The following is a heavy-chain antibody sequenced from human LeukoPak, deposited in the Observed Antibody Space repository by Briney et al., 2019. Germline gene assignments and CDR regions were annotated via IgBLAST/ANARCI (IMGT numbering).Heavy chain of an antibody. CDR1: GDIFSTFA. D-gene: IGHD3-22*01. J-gene: IGHJ2*01. Sequence: GGSLRLSCAASGDIFSTFAMSWVRQAPGRGLEWVSGISTISSTFYADSVKGRFTISRDNSKNTLYLQMNSLRAEDTAVYFCAKDIYYYGSSGYPALWGRGTLVTVSS. CDR2: ISTISST. V-gene: IGHV3-23*01. CDR3: AKDIYYYGSSGYPAL.